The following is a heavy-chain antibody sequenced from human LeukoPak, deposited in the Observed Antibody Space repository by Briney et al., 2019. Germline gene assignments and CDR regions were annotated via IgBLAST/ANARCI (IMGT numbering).Heavy chain of an antibody. CDR1: GFTFSSYG. CDR2: ISSDGGNK. V-gene: IGHV3-30*03. D-gene: IGHD3-22*01. CDR3: ARENYYDSSGYPMYIDY. Sequence: GSLGLSCAASGFTFSSYGMHWVRQAPGKGLEWVAVISSDGGNKYYADSVKGRFTISRDNSKNTLYLQMNSLRAEDTAVYYCARENYYDSSGYPMYIDYWGQGTLVTVSS. J-gene: IGHJ4*02.